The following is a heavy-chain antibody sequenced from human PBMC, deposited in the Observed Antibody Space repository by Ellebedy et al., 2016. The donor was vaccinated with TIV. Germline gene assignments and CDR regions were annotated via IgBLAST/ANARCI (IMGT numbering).Heavy chain of an antibody. V-gene: IGHV3-23*01. CDR3: ATQMWDSNY. CDR1: GFTFSIYA. J-gene: IGHJ4*02. CDR2: ISTTGNT. Sequence: PGGSLRLSCAASGFTFSIYAMSWVRQAPGKGLEWVSAISTTGNTHYAESVRGRFTISRDNSKNTLYMQMNSLRVEDTATYYCATQMWDSNYWGQGTVVTVSS. D-gene: IGHD1-26*01.